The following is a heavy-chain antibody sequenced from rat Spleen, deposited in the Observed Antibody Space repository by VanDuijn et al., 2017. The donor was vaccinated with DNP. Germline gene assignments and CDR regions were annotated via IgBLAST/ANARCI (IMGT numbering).Heavy chain of an antibody. V-gene: IGHV3-1*01. CDR2: ISYSGCT. CDR1: GYSITSNY. J-gene: IGHJ2*01. CDR3: ARWTRYFDY. D-gene: IGHD1-7*01. Sequence: EVQLQESGSGLVKPSQSLSLTCSVTGYSITSNYWGWIRKFPGNKLEYIGHISYSGCTNYNPSLKSRISITKDTSKNHFFLHLNSVTTEDTATYYCARWTRYFDYWGQGVMVTVSS.